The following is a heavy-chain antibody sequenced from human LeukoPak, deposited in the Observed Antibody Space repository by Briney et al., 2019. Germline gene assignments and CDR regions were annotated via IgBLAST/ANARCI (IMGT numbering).Heavy chain of an antibody. D-gene: IGHD3-22*01. J-gene: IGHJ4*02. CDR2: ISSSGDVT. V-gene: IGHV3-23*01. CDR1: GFTFSFYA. CDR3: AKDRPNYYESNGHYYKRDGDY. Sequence: GGSLRLSCAASGFTFSFYAMSWVRRAPGKRLEWVSSISSSGDVTFYTDPVKGRFTISRDNSKNTLYLQMNSLRAEDTAIYYCAKDRPNYYESNGHYYKRDGDYWGQGTLVTVSS.